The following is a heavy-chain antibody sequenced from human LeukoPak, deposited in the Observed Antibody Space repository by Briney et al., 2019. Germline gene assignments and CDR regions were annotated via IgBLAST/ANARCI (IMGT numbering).Heavy chain of an antibody. Sequence: GGSLRLSCAASGFTFSSYSINWVRQAPGKGLEWVSSISSSSSYIYYADSVKGRFTISRDNAKNSLYLQMNSLRAEDTAVYYCARDIRRVLLWFGELFRSDGMDVWGKGTTVTVSS. CDR1: GFTFSSYS. CDR3: ARDIRRVLLWFGELFRSDGMDV. CDR2: ISSSSSYI. V-gene: IGHV3-21*01. J-gene: IGHJ6*04. D-gene: IGHD3-10*01.